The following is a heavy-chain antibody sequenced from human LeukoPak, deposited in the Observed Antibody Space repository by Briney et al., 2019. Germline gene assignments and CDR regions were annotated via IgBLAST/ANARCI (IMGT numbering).Heavy chain of an antibody. D-gene: IGHD4-17*01. J-gene: IGHJ4*02. CDR3: ARVVADDYGDYGVDY. V-gene: IGHV4-61*01. CDR2: IYYSGST. CDR1: GGSISSGSYY. Sequence: PSETLSLTCTVSGGSISSGSYYWSWIRQPPGKGLEWIGYIYYSGSTNYNPSLKSRVTISVDTSKNQFSLKLSSVTAADTAVYYCARVVADDYGDYGVDYWGQGTLVTVSS.